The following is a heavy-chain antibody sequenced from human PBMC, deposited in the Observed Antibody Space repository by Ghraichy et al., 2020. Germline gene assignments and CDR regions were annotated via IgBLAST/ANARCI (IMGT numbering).Heavy chain of an antibody. D-gene: IGHD5-24*01. CDR1: GGSVSSGSYY. Sequence: SETLSLTCTVSGGSVSSGSYYWSWIRQPPGKGLEWIGYIYYSGSTNYNPSLKSRVTISVDTSKNQFSLKLSSVTAADTAVYYCARDRDGYNWGDYYYYGMDVWGQGTTVTVSS. CDR2: IYYSGST. CDR3: ARDRDGYNWGDYYYYGMDV. J-gene: IGHJ6*02. V-gene: IGHV4-61*01.